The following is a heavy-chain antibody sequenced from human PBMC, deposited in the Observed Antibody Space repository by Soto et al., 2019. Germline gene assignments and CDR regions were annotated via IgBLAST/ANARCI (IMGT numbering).Heavy chain of an antibody. J-gene: IGHJ4*02. CDR1: ECSLRTYG. V-gene: IGHV3-30*02. CDR2: IWYDGSSK. Sequence: GGSLRLSCTPSECSLRTYGMHWGRRAPGKGLEWLAFIWYDGSSKDYAESVKGRFTTSRDNYKNTLYLQMNSLRVEDTALYYCAKDAYYDRSGSHYDGGGFDYWGQGMPVTVPS. D-gene: IGHD3-22*01. CDR3: AKDAYYDRSGSHYDGGGFDY.